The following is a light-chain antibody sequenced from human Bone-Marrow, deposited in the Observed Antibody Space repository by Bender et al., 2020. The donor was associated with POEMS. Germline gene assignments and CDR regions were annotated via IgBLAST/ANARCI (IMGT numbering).Light chain of an antibody. Sequence: QSVLTQPPSASGTPGQRVTISCSGSNSNIGSHYVYWYQQLPGTAPRLLIYTNNERPSGVPDRFSGSKSGTSASLAITGLQSDDEAIYFCVAWDASLNGWVFGGGTKLTVL. CDR2: TNN. CDR3: VAWDASLNGWV. J-gene: IGLJ3*02. CDR1: NSNIGSHY. V-gene: IGLV1-47*02.